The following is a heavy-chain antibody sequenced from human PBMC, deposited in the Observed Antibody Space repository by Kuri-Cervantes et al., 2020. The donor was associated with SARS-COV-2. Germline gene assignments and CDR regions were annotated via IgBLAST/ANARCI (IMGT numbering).Heavy chain of an antibody. Sequence: ASVKVSCKASGYTFTGYYMHWVRQATGQGLEWMGWMNPNSGNTGYAQKFQGRVTITRNTSISTAYMELSSLRSEDTAVYYCARGGGTIFGVVIIRPLGYWGQGTLVTVSS. D-gene: IGHD3-3*01. V-gene: IGHV1-8*03. J-gene: IGHJ4*02. CDR1: GYTFTGYY. CDR3: ARGGGTIFGVVIIRPLGY. CDR2: MNPNSGNT.